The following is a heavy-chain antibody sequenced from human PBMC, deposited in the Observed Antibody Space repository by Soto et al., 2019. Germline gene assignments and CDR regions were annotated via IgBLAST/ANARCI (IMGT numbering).Heavy chain of an antibody. CDR3: ARAHHRYSGYDYVDY. V-gene: IGHV3-11*05. Sequence: QVQLVESGGGLVKPGGSLRLSCAASGFTFSDYYMSWIRQAPGKGLEWVSYISSSSSYTNYADSVKGRFTLSRDNAKNSLYIQMNSLRAEDAAVYYCARAHHRYSGYDYVDYWGQGTLVTVSS. D-gene: IGHD5-12*01. CDR1: GFTFSDYY. J-gene: IGHJ4*02. CDR2: ISSSSSYT.